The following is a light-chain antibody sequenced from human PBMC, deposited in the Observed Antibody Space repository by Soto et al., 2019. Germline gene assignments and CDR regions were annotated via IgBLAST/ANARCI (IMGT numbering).Light chain of an antibody. CDR3: QQTDSFPRT. V-gene: IGKV1-39*01. CDR2: AAS. J-gene: IGKJ1*01. Sequence: DIQMTQSPSSLSASVGDRVTITCRASQSISSYLNWYQHKPGKAPKLLIYAASSLQTGVPSRFSGSRSRTDFALTISSLQRDDFATYYCQQTDSFPRTFGQGTKVVMK. CDR1: QSISSY.